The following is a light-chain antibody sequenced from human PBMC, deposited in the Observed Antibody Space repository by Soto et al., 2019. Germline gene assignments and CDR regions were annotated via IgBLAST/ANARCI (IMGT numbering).Light chain of an antibody. CDR3: QQYDRLPYT. Sequence: DLPMIQAPSSLSASVGDRVTITCQASQDISNYLKGYQQKPGKAPKLLIYEASNLETGVPSRFSRCGSGTDFTFTISSLEPEDIATHYCQQYDRLPYTFGQGTKLEIK. CDR1: QDISNY. CDR2: EAS. J-gene: IGKJ2*01. V-gene: IGKV1-33*01.